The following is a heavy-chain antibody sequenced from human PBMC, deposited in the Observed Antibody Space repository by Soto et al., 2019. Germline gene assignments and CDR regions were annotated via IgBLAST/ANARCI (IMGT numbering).Heavy chain of an antibody. V-gene: IGHV1-69*01. Sequence: GQLVQSGAEVKKPGSSVRVSCKSSGGSIKSFTISWVRQAPGQGPEWLGGITPYSATAKYAQKFQGRLTMSADESTNSFYMDLASLRSDDTALYYCSRGRGTVTRPGFMAHLDYRGQGTQVTVSS. CDR3: SRGRGTVTRPGFMAHLDY. CDR2: ITPYSATA. D-gene: IGHD3-16*01. CDR1: GGSIKSFT. J-gene: IGHJ4*02.